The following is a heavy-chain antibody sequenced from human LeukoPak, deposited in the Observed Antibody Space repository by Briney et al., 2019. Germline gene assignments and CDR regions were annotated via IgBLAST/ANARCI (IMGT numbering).Heavy chain of an antibody. V-gene: IGHV3-23*01. D-gene: IGHD3-10*01. J-gene: IGHJ4*02. CDR2: ISGSGADT. CDR1: GLTFSSNA. CDR3: ATGAYTSGSFYFGDIFN. Sequence: GGSLRLSCAASGLTFSSNAMSWVRQAPGKGPECVSSISGSGADTYYADSVTGRFTISRDISKKTLYLQMNSLRAEDTAVYYCATGAYTSGSFYFGDIFNWGQGTLVTVSS.